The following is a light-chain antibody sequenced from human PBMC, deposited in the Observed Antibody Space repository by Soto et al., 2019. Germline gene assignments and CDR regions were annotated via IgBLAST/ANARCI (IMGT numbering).Light chain of an antibody. CDR3: QAYDYSLTASV. V-gene: IGLV1-40*01. CDR2: GNR. Sequence: QSVLTQPPSVSGAPGRRVTLSCTGNSSNLGAGYDVHWYKQVPGAAPKLVIFGNRNRPSGVPERFSGSKSGTSASLAITGLQAEDEADYYCQAYDYSLTASVFGGGTKLTVL. J-gene: IGLJ3*02. CDR1: SSNLGAGYD.